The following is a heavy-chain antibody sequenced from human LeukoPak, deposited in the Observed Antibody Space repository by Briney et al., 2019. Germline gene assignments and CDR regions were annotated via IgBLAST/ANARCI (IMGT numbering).Heavy chain of an antibody. CDR1: GFTFSSYA. V-gene: IGHV3-23*01. CDR3: AKDGQLWLGYYYYGMDV. D-gene: IGHD5-18*01. CDR2: ISGSGGST. J-gene: IGHJ6*02. Sequence: GSLRLSCAASGFTFSSYAMSWVRQAPGKGLEWVSAISGSGGSTYYADSVKGRFTISRDNSKNTLYLQMNSLGAEDTAVYYCAKDGQLWLGYYYYGMDVWGQGTTVTVSS.